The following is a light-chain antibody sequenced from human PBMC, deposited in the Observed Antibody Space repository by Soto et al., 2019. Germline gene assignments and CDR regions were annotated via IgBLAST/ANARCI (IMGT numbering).Light chain of an antibody. V-gene: IGKV3-15*01. CDR2: GAS. Sequence: EKVMTQSPATLSVSPGERATLSCRASQSVGSSLAWYQQQPGQAPRLLIYGASTRATGIPARFSGRGSGTEFTLTISSLQSEDFAVYYCQQYSDWPPLVGPGTKVDIK. CDR1: QSVGSS. CDR3: QQYSDWPPL. J-gene: IGKJ3*01.